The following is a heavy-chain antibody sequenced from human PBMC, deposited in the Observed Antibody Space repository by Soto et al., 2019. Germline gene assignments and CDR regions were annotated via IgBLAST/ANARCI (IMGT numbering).Heavy chain of an antibody. D-gene: IGHD2-21*02. Sequence: PGGSLRLSCAASGFTFSYYPLHWVRRAPGKGLEWVSSISGIKNYIRYADSVKGRFTISRDNAKTSLYLQMNSLTAEDTAVYYCARRLTTTVTAMGYWGQGTPVTVSS. V-gene: IGHV3-21*06. CDR2: ISGIKNYI. J-gene: IGHJ4*02. CDR1: GFTFSYYP. CDR3: ARRLTTTVTAMGY.